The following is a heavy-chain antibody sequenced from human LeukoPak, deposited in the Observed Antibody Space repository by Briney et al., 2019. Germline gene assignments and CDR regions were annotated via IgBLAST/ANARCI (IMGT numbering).Heavy chain of an antibody. CDR2: IQTSGNT. CDR1: GGSISSYY. Sequence: SETLSLTCTVSGGSISSYYCSWIRQPAGKGLEWVGRIQTSGNTNYSPSLKGRITISVDRSKNQVSLKLNSVTAADTAVYYCASDRGSGWFDYWGRGALVTVSS. V-gene: IGHV4-4*07. J-gene: IGHJ4*02. CDR3: ASDRGSGWFDY. D-gene: IGHD6-19*01.